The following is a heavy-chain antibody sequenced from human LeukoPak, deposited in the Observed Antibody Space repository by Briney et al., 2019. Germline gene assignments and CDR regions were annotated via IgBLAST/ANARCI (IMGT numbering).Heavy chain of an antibody. Sequence: SETLSLTCSVSGGSVSSYYWSWIRQPPGKGLEWIGEINHSGSTNYNPSLKSRVTISVDTSKNQFSLKLSSVTAADTAVYYCARGRLGRSDYWGQGTLVTVSS. CDR1: GGSVSSYY. J-gene: IGHJ4*02. CDR3: ARGRLGRSDY. D-gene: IGHD3-9*01. V-gene: IGHV4-34*01. CDR2: INHSGST.